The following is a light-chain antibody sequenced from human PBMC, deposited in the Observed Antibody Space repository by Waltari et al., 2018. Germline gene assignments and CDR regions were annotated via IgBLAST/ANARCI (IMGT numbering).Light chain of an antibody. V-gene: IGKV4-1*01. J-gene: IGKJ4*01. Sequence: DIVMTQSPDSVAVSLGERATSNCKASQSVFYSSNNQNYLAWYQQKPGQPPKLLIYWASTRESGVPDRFSGSGSGTDFTLTISSLQAEDVAVYYCQQYYSTPPLTFGGGTKVEIK. CDR2: WAS. CDR1: QSVFYSSNNQNY. CDR3: QQYYSTPPLT.